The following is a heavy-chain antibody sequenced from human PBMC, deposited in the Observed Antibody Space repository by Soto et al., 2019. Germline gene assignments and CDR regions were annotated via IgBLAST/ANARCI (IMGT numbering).Heavy chain of an antibody. Sequence: EVQLVESGGGLVKPGGSLRLSCAASGFTFSNAWMSWVRKAPGKGLEWVGRIKSKTDGGTTDYAAPVKGRFTISRDDSKNPLYLQMNSLKPEDTAVYYCTTDLVDPAVWFDPWGQGTLVTLSS. CDR2: IKSKTDGGTT. J-gene: IGHJ5*02. V-gene: IGHV3-15*01. CDR1: GFTFSNAW. CDR3: TTDLVDPAVWFDP. D-gene: IGHD2-8*02.